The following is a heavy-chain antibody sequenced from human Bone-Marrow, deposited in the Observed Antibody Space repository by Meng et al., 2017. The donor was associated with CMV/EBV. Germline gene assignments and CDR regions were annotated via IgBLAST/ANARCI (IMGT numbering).Heavy chain of an antibody. CDR3: AREGVEMATIAQPYFDY. J-gene: IGHJ4*02. CDR1: GYTFTSYY. CDR2: INPSGGST. Sequence: ASVKVSCKASGYTFTSYYMHWVRQAPGQGLEWMGIINPSGGSTSYAQKFQGRVTMTRDTSTSTVYMELSSLRSEDTAVYYCAREGVEMATIAQPYFDYWGQGTLVTVSS. V-gene: IGHV1-46*01. D-gene: IGHD5-24*01.